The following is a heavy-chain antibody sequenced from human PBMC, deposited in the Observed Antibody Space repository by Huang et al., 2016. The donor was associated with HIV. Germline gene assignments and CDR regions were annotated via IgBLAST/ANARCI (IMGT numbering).Heavy chain of an antibody. D-gene: IGHD3-10*01. CDR2: INHNGKI. CDR3: ARGLNYYASDNLGVYYFDS. Sequence: QVQLKQWGAGLLKPSETLSLTCAVYGGAFRGSSWTWIRPFPEKGLEWIGDINHNGKIIYNPSLSARVTISTDTSSNHFSLPRTSVTAADTALYYCARGLNYYASDNLGVYYFDSWGLGTLVTVSP. J-gene: IGHJ4*02. V-gene: IGHV4-34*02. CDR1: GGAFRGSS.